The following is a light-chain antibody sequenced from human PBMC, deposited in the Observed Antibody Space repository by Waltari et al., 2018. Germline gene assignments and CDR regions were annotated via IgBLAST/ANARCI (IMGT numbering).Light chain of an antibody. CDR2: RNE. Sequence: QSVVTQAPSASGNPGQRVTIPCFASSSNIGNIGGTYLYWYQQFPRKAPKLLIYRNEQRPSGVPDRFSGSKSGTSGSLVISGLRAEDEADYYCTAWDVSLRGWVFGGGTKLTVL. J-gene: IGLJ2*01. V-gene: IGLV1-47*01. CDR1: SSNIGNIGGTY. CDR3: TAWDVSLRGWV.